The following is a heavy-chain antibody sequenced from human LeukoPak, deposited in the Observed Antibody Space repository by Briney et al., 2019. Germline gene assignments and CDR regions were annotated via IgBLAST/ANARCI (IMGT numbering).Heavy chain of an antibody. CDR1: GFTFSSYA. Sequence: GSLRLSCAASGFTFSSYAMSLVRQAPGEGLEWVSAISGSGGGTYYADSVKGRFTISRDNSKNTLYLQMTGMRADDTVVYCGARRLCYYDSSGCYWGQGTMVTVSS. D-gene: IGHD3-22*01. CDR3: ARRLCYYDSSGCY. J-gene: IGHJ4*02. V-gene: IGHV3-23*01. CDR2: ISGSGGGT.